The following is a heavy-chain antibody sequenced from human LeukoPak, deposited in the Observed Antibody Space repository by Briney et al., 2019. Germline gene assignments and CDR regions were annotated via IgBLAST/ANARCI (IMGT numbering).Heavy chain of an antibody. J-gene: IGHJ4*02. Sequence: GGSLRLSCAASGFTFDDYAMPWVRQAPGKGLEWVSLISGDGGSTYYADSVKGRFTISRDNSKNSLYLQMNSLRTEDTALYYCAKAHPSRLSLRVLDYWGQGTLVTVSS. D-gene: IGHD3-22*01. V-gene: IGHV3-43*02. CDR1: GFTFDDYA. CDR2: ISGDGGST. CDR3: AKAHPSRLSLRVLDY.